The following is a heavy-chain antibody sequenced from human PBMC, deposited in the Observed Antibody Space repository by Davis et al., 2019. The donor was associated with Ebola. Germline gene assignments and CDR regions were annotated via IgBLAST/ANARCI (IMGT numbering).Heavy chain of an antibody. V-gene: IGHV4-59*10. CDR2: VYTSGST. D-gene: IGHD4-11*01. CDR3: ARGHDHSYLGWFDP. CDR1: GGSLSDYY. Sequence: PSETLSLTCAVYGGSLSDYYWSWIRQPAGKGLEWIGHVYTSGSTNYNPSLKSRVIISVDTSKNQFSLKLSSVTAADKAVYYCARGHDHSYLGWFDPWGQGTLVTVSS. J-gene: IGHJ5*02.